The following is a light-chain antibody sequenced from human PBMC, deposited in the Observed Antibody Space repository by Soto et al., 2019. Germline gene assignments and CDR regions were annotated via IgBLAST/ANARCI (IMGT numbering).Light chain of an antibody. Sequence: EILMTQSPATLSVSPGERATLSCRASQSVRSNLAWYQQKPGQAPRLLLYDASTRSTGIPARIRGSGSGTEFTLIISSLQSEDFAVDYCQQYNNWPPRTFGGGTKVEIK. CDR3: QQYNNWPPRT. V-gene: IGKV3-15*01. CDR1: QSVRSN. J-gene: IGKJ4*02. CDR2: DAS.